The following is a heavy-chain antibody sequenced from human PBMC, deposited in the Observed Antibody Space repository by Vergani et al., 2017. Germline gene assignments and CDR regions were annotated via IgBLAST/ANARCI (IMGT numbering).Heavy chain of an antibody. CDR2: ISSSGSTI. D-gene: IGHD2-8*01. Sequence: EVQLVESGGGLVQPGGSLRLSCAASGFTFSSYEMNWVRQAPGKGLEWVSYISSSGSTIYYADSVKGRFTISRDNAKNSLYLQMNSLRAEDTAVYYCAGGHGCSNCYYYYMDVWGKGTTVTVSS. V-gene: IGHV3-48*03. CDR1: GFTFSSYE. J-gene: IGHJ6*03. CDR3: AGGHGCSNCYYYYMDV.